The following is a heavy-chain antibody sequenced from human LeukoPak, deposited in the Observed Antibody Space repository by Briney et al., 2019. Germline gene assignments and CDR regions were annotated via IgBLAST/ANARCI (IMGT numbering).Heavy chain of an antibody. V-gene: IGHV4-61*02. CDR3: AREGSSSYYYYMDV. CDR1: GGSISSGNYY. Sequence: SETLSLTCTVSGGSISSGNYYWSWIRQPAGKGLEWIGRIYTSGSTNYNPSLKSRVTISVDTSKNQFSLKLSSVTAADTAVYYCAREGSSSYYYYMDVWGKGTTVTVSS. CDR2: IYTSGST. D-gene: IGHD6-13*01. J-gene: IGHJ6*03.